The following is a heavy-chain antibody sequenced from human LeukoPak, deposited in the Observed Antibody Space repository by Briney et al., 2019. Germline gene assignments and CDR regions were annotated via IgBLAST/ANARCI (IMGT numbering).Heavy chain of an antibody. CDR2: INTNSGGT. D-gene: IGHD6-13*01. CDR3: ARQNPNSIAAELYFDY. V-gene: IGHV1-2*02. Sequence: ASVKVSCKASGYTFTGYYMHWVRQAPGQGLEWMGWINTNSGGTNYAQKFQGRVTMTRDTSISTAYMELSRLRSDDTAVYYCARQNPNSIAAELYFDYWGQGTLVTVSS. J-gene: IGHJ4*02. CDR1: GYTFTGYY.